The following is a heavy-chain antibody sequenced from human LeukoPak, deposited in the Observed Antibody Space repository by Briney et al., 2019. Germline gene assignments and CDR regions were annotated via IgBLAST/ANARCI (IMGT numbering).Heavy chain of an antibody. D-gene: IGHD6-13*01. Sequence: ASVKVSSKASGYTFTNYGISWVRQAPGQGLEWMGWISAYDGETYYLQKFQGRVTMTTDTTTSTAYMELRSLRSDDTAVYYCARDKVIASAGTPNWFDPWGQGALVTVSS. CDR1: GYTFTNYG. V-gene: IGHV1-18*01. CDR3: ARDKVIASAGTPNWFDP. J-gene: IGHJ5*02. CDR2: ISAYDGET.